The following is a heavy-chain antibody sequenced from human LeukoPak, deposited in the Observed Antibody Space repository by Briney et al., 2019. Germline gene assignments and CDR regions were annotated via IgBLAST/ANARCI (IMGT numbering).Heavy chain of an antibody. CDR2: INQDANER. CDR1: GLSFGNYW. CDR3: AAGDSFDY. J-gene: IGHJ4*02. D-gene: IGHD2-21*01. Sequence: GGSLRLSCAVSGLSFGNYWMSWVRQAPGKGLEWVANINQDANERFYIDSVKGRYTISRDNAKNSLYLQLNSLRAEDTAVYYCAAGDSFDYWGLGALVTVSS. V-gene: IGHV3-7*01.